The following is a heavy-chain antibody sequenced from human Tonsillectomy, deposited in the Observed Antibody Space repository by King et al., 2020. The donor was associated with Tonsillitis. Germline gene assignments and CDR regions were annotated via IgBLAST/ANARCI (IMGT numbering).Heavy chain of an antibody. Sequence: QLVQSGAEVKKPGPSVKVSGKASGYTFTSYYMHWVRQPPGKGLGWRGIINPIGGSTSYAQKFQGRVTMTRDTSTSTVYWELSSLRSEDTAVYYCAGDRFNSSGWSWWGQGTLVTVSS. CDR3: AGDRFNSSGWSW. D-gene: IGHD6-19*01. J-gene: IGHJ4*02. V-gene: IGHV1-46*01. CDR2: INPIGGST. CDR1: GYTFTSYY.